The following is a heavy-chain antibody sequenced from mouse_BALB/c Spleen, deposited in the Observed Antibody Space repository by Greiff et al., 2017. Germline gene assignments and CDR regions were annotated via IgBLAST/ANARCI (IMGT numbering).Heavy chain of an antibody. CDR3: TRWTVVAHFDY. Sequence: EVQLQESGTVLARPGASVKMSCKASGYTFTSYWMHWVKQRPGQGLEWIGAIYPGNSDTSYNQKFKGKAKLTAVTSTSTAYMELSSLTNEDSAVYYCTRWTVVAHFDYWGQGTTLTVSS. V-gene: IGHV1-5*01. J-gene: IGHJ2*01. CDR2: IYPGNSDT. D-gene: IGHD1-1*01. CDR1: GYTFTSYW.